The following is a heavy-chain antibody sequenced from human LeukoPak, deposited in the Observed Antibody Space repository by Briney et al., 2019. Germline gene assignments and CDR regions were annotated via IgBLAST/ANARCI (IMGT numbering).Heavy chain of an antibody. D-gene: IGHD3-22*01. Sequence: GESLKISCKGSGYTFTNYWIGWVRQTPGKGLEWMGIIYPDDSDTRYSPSFQGQVTISADKSISTAYLQWSSLKASDTAMNYCASDYYYDSSGHAFDIWGQGTMVTVSS. V-gene: IGHV5-51*01. CDR3: ASDYYYDSSGHAFDI. J-gene: IGHJ3*02. CDR1: GYTFTNYW. CDR2: IYPDDSDT.